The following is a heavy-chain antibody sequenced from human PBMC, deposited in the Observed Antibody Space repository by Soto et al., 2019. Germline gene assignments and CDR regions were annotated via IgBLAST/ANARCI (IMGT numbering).Heavy chain of an antibody. CDR3: ARDRSSGWLGRDYYYYYGMDV. J-gene: IGHJ6*02. D-gene: IGHD6-19*01. CDR2: IYHSGST. V-gene: IGHV4-4*02. Sequence: SSETLSLTCAVSGGSISSSNWWSWVRQPPGKGLEWIGEIYHSGSTNYNPSLKSRVTISVDKAKNQFSLKLSSVTAADTAVYYCARDRSSGWLGRDYYYYYGMDVWGQGTTVT. CDR1: GGSISSSNW.